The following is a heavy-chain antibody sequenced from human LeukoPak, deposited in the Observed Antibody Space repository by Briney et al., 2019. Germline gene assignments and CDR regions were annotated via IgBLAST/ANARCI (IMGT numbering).Heavy chain of an antibody. CDR2: ISGSGGST. J-gene: IGHJ4*02. Sequence: GGSLRLSCAASGFTFSSYAMSWVRQAPGKGLEWVSAISGSGGSTYYADSVKGRFTISRDNSKNTLYLQMNSLRAEDTAVYYCVNIVGATRGYFDYWGQGTLVTVSS. CDR1: GFTFSSYA. V-gene: IGHV3-23*01. CDR3: VNIVGATRGYFDY. D-gene: IGHD1-26*01.